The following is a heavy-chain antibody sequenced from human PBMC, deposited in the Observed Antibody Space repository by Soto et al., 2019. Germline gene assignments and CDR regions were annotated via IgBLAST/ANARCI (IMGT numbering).Heavy chain of an antibody. CDR3: ARRGEMEAFDY. V-gene: IGHV4-30-4*01. D-gene: IGHD3-16*01. J-gene: IGHJ4*02. CDR2: IYYSGST. CDR1: VGSIISGDYY. Sequence: PSETLSLACTFSVGSIISGDYYWSWIRQPPGKGLEWIGYIYYSGSTYYNPSLKSRVTISVDTSKNQFSLKLSSVTAADTAVYYCARRGEMEAFDYWGQGTLVTVSS.